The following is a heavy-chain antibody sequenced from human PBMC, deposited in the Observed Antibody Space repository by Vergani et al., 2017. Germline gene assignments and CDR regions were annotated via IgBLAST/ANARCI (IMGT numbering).Heavy chain of an antibody. J-gene: IGHJ6*02. CDR3: ATDIKNYKYNYYYGMDV. D-gene: IGHD1-7*01. Sequence: QVQLVQSGAEVKKPGASVKVSCKASGYTFTGYYMHWVRQAPGQGLEWMGWINPNSGGTNYAQKLQGRVTMTTDTSTSTAYMELSSLRSEDTAVYYCATDIKNYKYNYYYGMDVWGQGTTVTVSS. CDR2: INPNSGGT. CDR1: GYTFTGYY. V-gene: IGHV1-2*02.